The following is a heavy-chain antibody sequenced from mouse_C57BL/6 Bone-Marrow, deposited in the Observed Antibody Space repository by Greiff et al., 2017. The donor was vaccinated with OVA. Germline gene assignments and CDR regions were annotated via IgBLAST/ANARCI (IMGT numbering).Heavy chain of an antibody. CDR1: GYSITSGYY. CDR2: ISYDGSN. D-gene: IGHD4-1*02. CDR3: ARDMALNWED. J-gene: IGHJ3*01. V-gene: IGHV3-6*01. Sequence: EVKLQESGPGLVKPSQSLSLTCSVTGYSITSGYYWHWIRQFPGNKLEWMGYISYDGSNNYNPSLKNRISITRDTSKNQFFLKLNSVTTEDTATYYCARDMALNWEDWGQGTLVTVSA.